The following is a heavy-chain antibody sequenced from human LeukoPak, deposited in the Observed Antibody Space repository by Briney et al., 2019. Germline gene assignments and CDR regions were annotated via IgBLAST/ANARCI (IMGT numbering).Heavy chain of an antibody. Sequence: PSETLSLTCAVYGGSFSGYYWSWIRQPPGKGLEWIGEINHSGSTNYNPSLKSRVTMSVDTSKNQFSLKLSSVTAADTAVYYCARDPQYGDYFPFDYWGQGTLVTVSS. CDR2: INHSGST. CDR3: ARDPQYGDYFPFDY. V-gene: IGHV4-34*01. J-gene: IGHJ4*02. D-gene: IGHD4-17*01. CDR1: GGSFSGYY.